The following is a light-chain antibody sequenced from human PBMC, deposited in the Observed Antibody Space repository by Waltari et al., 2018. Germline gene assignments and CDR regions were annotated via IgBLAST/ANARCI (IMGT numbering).Light chain of an antibody. CDR3: CSYAGTYTFFV. J-gene: IGLJ1*01. CDR2: DVS. V-gene: IGLV2-11*01. Sequence: QSALTPPRSVSGSPGQSVTIPCTGRSSDAGGYNAVSWYQQFPGKGPKVLIYDVSKRLSGVPDRFSGSKSGNTASLTISGLQAEDEAAYYCCSYAGTYTFFVFGSGTEVTVL. CDR1: SSDAGGYNA.